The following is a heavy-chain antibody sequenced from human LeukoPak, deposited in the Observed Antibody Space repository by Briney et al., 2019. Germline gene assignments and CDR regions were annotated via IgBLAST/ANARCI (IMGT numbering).Heavy chain of an antibody. CDR3: AKDQGMAAAGTNSNWFVP. Sequence: GGSLRLSCAASGFTFSSYAMSWVRQAPGKGLEWVSGISGSGGTTYYADSVKGRFTISRDNSKNTLYLQMNSLRAEDTAVYFCAKDQGMAAAGTNSNWFVPWGQGTLVTVSS. J-gene: IGHJ5*02. D-gene: IGHD6-13*01. V-gene: IGHV3-23*01. CDR2: ISGSGGTT. CDR1: GFTFSSYA.